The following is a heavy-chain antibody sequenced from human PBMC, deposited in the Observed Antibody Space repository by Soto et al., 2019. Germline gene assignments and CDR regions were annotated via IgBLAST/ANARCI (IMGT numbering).Heavy chain of an antibody. D-gene: IGHD6-13*01. J-gene: IGHJ6*04. CDR1: GGSFSGYY. Sequence: PSETLSLTCAVYGGSFSGYYWSWIRQPPGKGLEWIGEINHSGSTNYNPSLKSRVTISVDTSKNQFSLKLCSVTAADTAVYYCARGSPTYSSSWYLVYYYYGTDVWGKGTTVTVSS. CDR3: ARGSPTYSSSWYLVYYYYGTDV. CDR2: INHSGST. V-gene: IGHV4-34*01.